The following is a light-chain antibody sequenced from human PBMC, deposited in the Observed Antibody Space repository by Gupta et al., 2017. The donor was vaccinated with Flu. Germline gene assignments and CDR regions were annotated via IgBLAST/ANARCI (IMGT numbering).Light chain of an antibody. CDR2: HED. J-gene: IGLJ3*02. CDR3: AVWDDSLIGWV. V-gene: IGLV1-36*01. Sequence: SLPTPPPSVSGAPRQMATISCSGSSSNIANNFVNWYQQLPRRPPKLPIHHEDRLSSGVSDRFSGIKSAKSGTSASLAISGLQSGDEGDYYCAVWDDSLIGWVFGGGTKLTV. CDR1: SSNIANNF.